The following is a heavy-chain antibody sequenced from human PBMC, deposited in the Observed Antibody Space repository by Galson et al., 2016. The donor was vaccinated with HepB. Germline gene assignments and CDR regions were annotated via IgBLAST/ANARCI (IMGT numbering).Heavy chain of an antibody. CDR2: ITETGSFA. CDR3: RRDYPTMTDRYPYHVDV. CDR1: GFTLSSSA. Sequence: SLRLSCAASGFTLSSSAMTWVRQAPGMGLEWVSAITETGSFAYYADSVRGRFTLSRDTSKNTVYLQMNYLRADDTALYYCRRDYPTMTDRYPYHVDVWGKGTAVTVSS. D-gene: IGHD4-17*01. V-gene: IGHV3-23*01. J-gene: IGHJ6*04.